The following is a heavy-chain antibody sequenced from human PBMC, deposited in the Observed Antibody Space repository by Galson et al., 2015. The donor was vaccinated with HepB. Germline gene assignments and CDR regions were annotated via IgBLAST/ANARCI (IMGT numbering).Heavy chain of an antibody. CDR1: GFTFSSYW. J-gene: IGHJ5*02. CDR2: INSDGSST. CDR3: ARRGTMGYWFDP. V-gene: IGHV3-74*01. D-gene: IGHD3-16*01. Sequence: SLRLSCAASGFTFSSYWMHWVRQAPGKGLVWVSRINSDGSSTSYADSVKGRFTISRDNAKNTLYLQMNSLRAEDTAVYYCARRGTMGYWFDPWGQGTLVTVSS.